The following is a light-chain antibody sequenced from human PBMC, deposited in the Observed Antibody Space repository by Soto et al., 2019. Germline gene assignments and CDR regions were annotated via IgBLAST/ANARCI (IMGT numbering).Light chain of an antibody. CDR1: QSVSSSY. J-gene: IGKJ4*01. V-gene: IGKV3-20*01. CDR3: QQYGRPPQGT. Sequence: EIVLTQSPGTLSLSPGERATLSCRASQSVSSSYLAWYQQRPGQAPRLLIYAASNRATGIPDRFSGSGSGTDFTLTISRLEPEDFAVYYCQQYGRPPQGTFGGGTKVEIK. CDR2: AAS.